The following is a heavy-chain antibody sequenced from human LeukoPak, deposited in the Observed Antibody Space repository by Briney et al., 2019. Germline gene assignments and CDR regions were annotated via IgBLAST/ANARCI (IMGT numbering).Heavy chain of an antibody. J-gene: IGHJ5*02. CDR1: GIVFSDYY. V-gene: IGHV3-11*04. Sequence: GGSLRLSCAASGIVFSDYYMTWVRQAPGKGLESISYISYTGRTIHYADSVKGRFTISRNNAQKSLYLQMNSLRADDTAVYYCARRTSLTAIIDLWGQGTVVSVSS. CDR2: ISYTGRTI. D-gene: IGHD2-21*02. CDR3: ARRTSLTAIIDL.